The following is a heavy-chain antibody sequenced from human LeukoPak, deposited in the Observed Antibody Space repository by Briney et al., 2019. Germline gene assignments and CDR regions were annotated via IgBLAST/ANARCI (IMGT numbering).Heavy chain of an antibody. V-gene: IGHV1-18*01. CDR3: ARDEAHGASGYCSGGSCYRFDP. CDR1: GYTFTSYG. J-gene: IGHJ5*02. CDR2: ISTYNGNA. D-gene: IGHD2-15*01. Sequence: ASVKVSCKASGYTFTSYGINWVRQAPGQGLEWMGWISTYNGNANYAQKVQGRVTMTTDTSTTTAYMELRSLRSDDTAVYYCARDEAHGASGYCSGGSCYRFDPWGQGTLVTVSS.